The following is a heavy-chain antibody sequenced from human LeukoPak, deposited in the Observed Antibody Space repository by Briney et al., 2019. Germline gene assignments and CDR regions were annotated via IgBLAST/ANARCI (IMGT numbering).Heavy chain of an antibody. D-gene: IGHD2-15*01. CDR2: ISSDGNDK. Sequence: GGSLRLSCAASGFTFSSHGIHWVRQAPGKGLEWVAVISSDGNDKYYADSVKGRFTISRDNSKNRLYLQMNSLRAEDTAVYYCAKGCSGSSSCYILDYWGQGTLVTASS. CDR1: GFTFSSHG. CDR3: AKGCSGSSSCYILDY. J-gene: IGHJ4*02. V-gene: IGHV3-30*18.